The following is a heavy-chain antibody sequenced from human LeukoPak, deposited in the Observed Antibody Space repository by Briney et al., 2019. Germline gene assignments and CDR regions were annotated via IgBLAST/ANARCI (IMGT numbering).Heavy chain of an antibody. J-gene: IGHJ5*02. CDR1: GGSISSYY. D-gene: IGHD3-10*01. Sequence: SETLSLTSTVSGGSISSYYWSWIRQPPGKGLEWVGEINHSGSTNYNPSSKSRVSISVNTSKNQFSLKLSSVTAADTAVYYCDRNGKLVRGVIIISWFDPWGQGTLVTVSS. CDR3: DRNGKLVRGVIIISWFDP. CDR2: INHSGST. V-gene: IGHV4-34*01.